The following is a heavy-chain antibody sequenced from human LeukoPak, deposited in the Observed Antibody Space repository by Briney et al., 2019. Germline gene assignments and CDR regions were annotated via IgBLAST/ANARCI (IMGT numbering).Heavy chain of an antibody. Sequence: PSETLSLTCTVSGASIDSNRCSWIRHPPEGGLGWVCYTHISGTTNYNPSLKSRVTISVDTSKIQFSLKLTSVTAADTAVYYCARAYDYDERKPNALDYWGQGTMVTVSS. V-gene: IGHV4-59*01. CDR2: THISGTT. J-gene: IGHJ3*01. CDR3: ARAYDYDERKPNALDY. CDR1: GASIDSNR. D-gene: IGHD3-16*01.